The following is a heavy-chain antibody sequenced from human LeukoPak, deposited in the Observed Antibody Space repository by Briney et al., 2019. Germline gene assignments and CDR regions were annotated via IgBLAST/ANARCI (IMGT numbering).Heavy chain of an antibody. V-gene: IGHV4-4*09. D-gene: IGHD3-3*01. CDR1: GGSISSYY. CDR3: ARQASIFGVAHYFDY. CDR2: IYTSGST. J-gene: IGHJ4*02. Sequence: PSETLSLTCTVSGGSISSYYWSWIRQPPGKGLEWIGSIYTSGSTNYNPSLKSRVTISVDTSKNQFSLKLSSVTAADTAVYYCARQASIFGVAHYFDYWGQGTLVTVSS.